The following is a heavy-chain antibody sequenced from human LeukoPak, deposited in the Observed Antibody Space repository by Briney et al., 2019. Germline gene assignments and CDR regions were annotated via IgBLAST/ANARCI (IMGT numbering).Heavy chain of an antibody. V-gene: IGHV3-23*01. CDR2: ISSISSTT. D-gene: IGHD5-24*01. CDR1: GFTFSTYA. Sequence: GGSLRLSCAASGFTFSTYAMNWVRQAPGKGLEWVSYISSISSTTYYADSVKGRFTISRDNSKNMLYLQMNSLRAEDTAVYYCAKSNGVDRNGYNSDYFDYWGQGTLVTVSS. CDR3: AKSNGVDRNGYNSDYFDY. J-gene: IGHJ4*02.